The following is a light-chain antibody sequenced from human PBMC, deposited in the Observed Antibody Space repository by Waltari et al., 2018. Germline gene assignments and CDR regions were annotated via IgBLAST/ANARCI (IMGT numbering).Light chain of an antibody. Sequence: EIVMTQSPATLSVSPGESATLSCRASESVSSTVAWYQQKPGQAPRLLIYGGSTRATGVPAKFRGSGSGTDFTLTISSLQSEDFAVYYCQQYYHWVAFGGGTWVQIK. V-gene: IGKV3-15*01. CDR3: QQYYHWVA. CDR2: GGS. CDR1: ESVSST. J-gene: IGKJ4*01.